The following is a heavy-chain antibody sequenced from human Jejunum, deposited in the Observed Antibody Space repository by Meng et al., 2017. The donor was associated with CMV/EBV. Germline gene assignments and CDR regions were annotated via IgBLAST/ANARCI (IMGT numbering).Heavy chain of an antibody. CDR3: GRNRVDY. V-gene: IGHV3-7*01. J-gene: IGHJ4*02. Sequence: SCAASAFSLRNYGMTWVRQAPGKGLEWVANIKQDGSEKFYVDSVKGRFTISRDNAKNSLYLQMNSLRGDDTGVYYCGRNRVDYWGQGTLVTVSS. D-gene: IGHD3-10*01. CDR1: AFSLRNYG. CDR2: IKQDGSEK.